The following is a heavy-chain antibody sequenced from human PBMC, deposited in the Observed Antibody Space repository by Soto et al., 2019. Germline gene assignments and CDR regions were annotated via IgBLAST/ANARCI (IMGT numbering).Heavy chain of an antibody. CDR1: VCTFSSYA. CDR2: ISYDGSNK. J-gene: IGHJ4*02. V-gene: IGHV3-30-3*01. CDR3: ARVSGGMAKVPFDD. D-gene: IGHD5-12*01. Sequence: GGSLRLSCASSVCTFSSYAMHWVRQAPGTGLEWVAVISYDGSNKYYADSVKGRFTISRDNSKNTLYLQMNSLRTEDTAVYYCARVSGGMAKVPFDDWGQGALDIVSS.